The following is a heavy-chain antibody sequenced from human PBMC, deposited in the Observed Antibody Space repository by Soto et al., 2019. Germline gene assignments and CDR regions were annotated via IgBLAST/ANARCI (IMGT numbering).Heavy chain of an antibody. J-gene: IGHJ5*02. D-gene: IGHD6-13*01. CDR3: ARGRIAADRYNWFDP. Sequence: ASVKVSCKASGYTFTSYYMHWVRQAPGQGLEWMGIINPSGGSTSYAQKFQGRVTMTRDTSTSTVYMELSSLRSEDTAVYYCARGRIAADRYNWFDPWRQGTLVTVSS. CDR1: GYTFTSYY. CDR2: INPSGGST. V-gene: IGHV1-46*01.